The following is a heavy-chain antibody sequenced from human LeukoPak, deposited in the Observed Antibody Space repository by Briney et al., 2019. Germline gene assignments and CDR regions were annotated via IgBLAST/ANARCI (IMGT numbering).Heavy chain of an antibody. V-gene: IGHV3-53*01. D-gene: IGHD4-17*01. J-gene: IGHJ4*02. CDR3: AKGRPVTTFDY. CDR2: IYSGGST. CDR1: GFTVSSNY. Sequence: PGGSLRLSCAASGFTVSSNYMSWVRQAPGKGLEWVSVIYSGGSTYYADSVKGRFTVSRNNSKNTLYLQMNSLRAEDTAVYYCAKGRPVTTFDYWGQGTLVTVSS.